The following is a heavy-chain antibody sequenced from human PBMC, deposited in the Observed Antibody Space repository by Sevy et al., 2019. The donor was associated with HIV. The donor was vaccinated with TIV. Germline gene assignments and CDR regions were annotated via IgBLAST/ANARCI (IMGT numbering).Heavy chain of an antibody. J-gene: IGHJ6*02. D-gene: IGHD1-26*01. V-gene: IGHV1-18*01. CDR3: ARSGSHDYYYYGMDV. CDR2: ISAYNGNT. Sequence: ASVKVSCKASGYTFTSYGISWVRQAPGQGREWMGWISAYNGNTNYAQKLQGRVTMTTDTSTSTAYMELRSLRSDDTAVYYCARSGSHDYYYYGMDVWGQGTTVTVSS. CDR1: GYTFTSYG.